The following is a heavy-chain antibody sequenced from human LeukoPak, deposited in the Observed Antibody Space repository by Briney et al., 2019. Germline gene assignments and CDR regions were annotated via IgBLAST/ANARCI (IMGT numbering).Heavy chain of an antibody. Sequence: GGSLRLSCAASGFTFSSYSMNWVRQAPGKGLEWVSSISSSSSYIYYADSVKGRFTISRDNAKSSLYLQVNSLRAEDTAVYYCARGPRYCSGGSCYVWGQGTLVTVSS. V-gene: IGHV3-21*01. CDR3: ARGPRYCSGGSCYV. J-gene: IGHJ4*02. CDR1: GFTFSSYS. D-gene: IGHD2-15*01. CDR2: ISSSSSYI.